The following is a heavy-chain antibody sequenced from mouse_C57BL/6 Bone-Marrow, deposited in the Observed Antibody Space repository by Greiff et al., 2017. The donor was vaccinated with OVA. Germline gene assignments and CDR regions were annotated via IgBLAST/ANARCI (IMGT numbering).Heavy chain of an antibody. D-gene: IGHD1-1*01. V-gene: IGHV1-22*01. CDR1: GYTFTDYN. J-gene: IGHJ2*01. CDR2: INPNNGGT. CDR3: ARGTPYYGSSYGYFDY. Sequence: EVNLVESGPELVKPGASVKMSCKASGYTFTDYNMHWVKQSHGKSLEWIGYINPNNGGTSYNQKFKGKATLTVNKSSSTAYMELRSLTSEDSAVYYCARGTPYYGSSYGYFDYWGQGTTLTVSS.